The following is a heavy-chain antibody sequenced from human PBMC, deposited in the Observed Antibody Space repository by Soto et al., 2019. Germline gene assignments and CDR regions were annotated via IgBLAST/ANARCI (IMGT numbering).Heavy chain of an antibody. CDR2: IIPLLNAA. D-gene: IGHD2-21*02. J-gene: IGHJ4*02. V-gene: IGHV1-69*08. Sequence: QVRLVQSGAEVRKPGSSVKLSCTLSGGTFTSYTITWVRQAPGQGLEWMGRIIPLLNAANYAEKFQDKITITADESTSTAYLELRDLKYDDTAFYYCARILTDGVDYWGQGSLVTVSS. CDR1: GGTFTSYT. CDR3: ARILTDGVDY.